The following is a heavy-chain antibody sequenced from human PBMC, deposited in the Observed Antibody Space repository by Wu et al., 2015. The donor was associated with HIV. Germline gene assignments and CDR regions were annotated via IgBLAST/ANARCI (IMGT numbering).Heavy chain of an antibody. Sequence: QVQLVQSGAEVKKPGASVKVSCKASGYTFTRYDINWVRQATGQGLEWMGWMNPNSGNTGYAQKFQGRVTMTRNTSISTAYMELSSLRSEDTAVYYCARVWFGELVKWFDPWGQGTLVTVSS. D-gene: IGHD3-10*01. CDR3: ARVWFGELVKWFDP. V-gene: IGHV1-8*01. CDR1: GYTFTRYD. CDR2: MNPNSGNT. J-gene: IGHJ5*02.